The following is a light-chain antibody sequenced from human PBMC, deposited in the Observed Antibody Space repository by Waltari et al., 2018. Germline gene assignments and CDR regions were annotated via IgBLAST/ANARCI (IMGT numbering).Light chain of an antibody. CDR1: QNVLFNTNKKTY. CDR2: WVS. CDR3: KQAPRTLRT. J-gene: IGKJ1*01. V-gene: IGKV4-1*01. Sequence: EMVLTQTPHSLSVSLGERGTPYCTGRQNVLFNTNKKTYLAWFQQKTGQPPRRLFYWVSTRDSGVPDRFSGSGSGKDFTLTISRVEAEDVGVYYCKQAPRTLRTFGQGTRVEIK.